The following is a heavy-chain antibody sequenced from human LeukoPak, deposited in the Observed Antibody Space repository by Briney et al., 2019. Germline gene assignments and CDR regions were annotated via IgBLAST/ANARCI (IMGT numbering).Heavy chain of an antibody. CDR2: IYYSGST. V-gene: IGHV4-59*01. J-gene: IGHJ4*02. CDR1: GGSISSYY. Sequence: SEILSLTCTVSGGSISSYYWSWIRQPPGKGLEWIGYIYYSGSTNYNPSLKSRVTISVDTSKNQFSLKLSSVTAADTAVYYCARDSSGYYYFDYWGQGTLVTVSS. CDR3: ARDSSGYYYFDY. D-gene: IGHD3-22*01.